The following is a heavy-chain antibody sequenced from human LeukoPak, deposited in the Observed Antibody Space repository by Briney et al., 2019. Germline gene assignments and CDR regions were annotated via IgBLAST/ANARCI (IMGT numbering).Heavy chain of an antibody. CDR1: GGSISSYY. J-gene: IGHJ2*01. CDR3: ARDTKEYCGGDCYSYWYFDL. Sequence: SETLSLTCTVSGGSISSYYWSWIRQPPGKGLEWIGYIYYSGSTNYNPSLKSRVTISVDTSKNQFSLKLSSVTAADTAVYYCARDTKEYCGGDCYSYWYFDLWGRGTLVTVSS. D-gene: IGHD2-21*02. CDR2: IYYSGST. V-gene: IGHV4-59*01.